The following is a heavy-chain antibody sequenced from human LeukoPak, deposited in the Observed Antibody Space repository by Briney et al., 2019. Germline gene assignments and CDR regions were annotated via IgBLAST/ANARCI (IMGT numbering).Heavy chain of an antibody. CDR3: ARGDAFSGDH. CDR1: GFTFSNYW. V-gene: IGHV3-7*04. CDR2: IHPEGNEK. Sequence: PGGSLRLSCAASGFTFSNYWMKWVRQSPGRGLEWVANIHPEGNEKYHVESVKGRFTISRDNPKSSLFLQMNGLRVEDTAVYYCARGDAFSGDHWGQGTLVTVSS. J-gene: IGHJ4*02.